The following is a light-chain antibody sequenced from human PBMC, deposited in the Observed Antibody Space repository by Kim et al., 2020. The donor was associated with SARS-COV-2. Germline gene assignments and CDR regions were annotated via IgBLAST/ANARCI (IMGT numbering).Light chain of an antibody. CDR1: QSVSSSY. J-gene: IGKJ1*01. Sequence: PGERVTLSCRASQSVSSSYLTWYQQKPGQAPRLLIYGASTRATGIPARFSGSGSGTDFTLTISSLQPEDFAVYYCQQDYNLPPWTFDQGTKVDIK. CDR3: QQDYNLPPWT. V-gene: IGKV3D-7*01. CDR2: GAS.